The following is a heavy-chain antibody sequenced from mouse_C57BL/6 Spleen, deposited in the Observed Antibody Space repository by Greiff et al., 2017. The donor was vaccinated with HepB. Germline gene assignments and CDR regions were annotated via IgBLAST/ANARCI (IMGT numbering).Heavy chain of an antibody. CDR2: ISSGGSYT. CDR1: GFTFSSYG. CDR3: ARPPEFAY. V-gene: IGHV5-6*01. Sequence: EVKVVESGGDLVKPGGSLKLSCAASGFTFSSYGMSWVRQTPDKRLEWVATISSGGSYTYYPDSVKGRFTISRDNAKNTLYLQMSSLKSEDTAMYYCARPPEFAYWGQGTLVTVSA. J-gene: IGHJ3*01.